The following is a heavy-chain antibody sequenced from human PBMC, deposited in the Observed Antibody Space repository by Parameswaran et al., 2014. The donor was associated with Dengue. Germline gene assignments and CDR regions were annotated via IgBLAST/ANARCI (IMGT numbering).Heavy chain of an antibody. Sequence: WVRTGPGQGLEWMGWISAYNGNTNYAQKLQGRVTMTTDTSTSTAYMELRSLRSDDTAVYYCARVSTGAQSDYWGQGTLVTVSS. J-gene: IGHJ4*02. CDR3: ARVSTGAQSDY. D-gene: IGHD7-27*01. CDR2: ISAYNGNT. V-gene: IGHV1-18*01.